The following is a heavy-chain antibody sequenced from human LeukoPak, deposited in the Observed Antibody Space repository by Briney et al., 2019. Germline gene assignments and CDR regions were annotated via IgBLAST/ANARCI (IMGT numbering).Heavy chain of an antibody. CDR2: IIPILGIA. CDR1: ASTFGTHG. CDR3: ARDPDYGDYLHVFDI. Sequence: SVKVSCKASASTFGTHGISRVRQDPGQRLEWMGRIIPILGIANYAQKFQGRVTITADKSTSTAYMELSSLRSEDTAVYYCARDPDYGDYLHVFDIWGQGTMVTVSS. D-gene: IGHD4-17*01. V-gene: IGHV1-69*04. J-gene: IGHJ3*02.